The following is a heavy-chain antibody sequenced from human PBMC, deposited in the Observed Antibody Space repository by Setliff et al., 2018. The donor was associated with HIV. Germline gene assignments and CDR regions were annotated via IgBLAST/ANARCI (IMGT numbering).Heavy chain of an antibody. Sequence: ASVTVSCQLSGYSLTDLSIHWVRQAPGKGLEWMGGFDPEDGGTVYAQKLQGRGTMTEDTSTDTAYMELSSLRSEDTAMYYCATIRAYYYDSSGQEYFQYWGHGTLVTVSS. CDR3: ATIRAYYYDSSGQEYFQY. CDR1: GYSLTDLS. J-gene: IGHJ1*01. V-gene: IGHV1-24*01. CDR2: FDPEDGGT. D-gene: IGHD3-22*01.